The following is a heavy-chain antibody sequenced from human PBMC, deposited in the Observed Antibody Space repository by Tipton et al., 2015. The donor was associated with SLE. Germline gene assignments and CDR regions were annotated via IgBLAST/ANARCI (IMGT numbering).Heavy chain of an antibody. Sequence: QLVQPGDEVKKPGASVKVSCKASGYTFTSYGISWVRQAPGQGLEWMGWISGYNGDTNYAQKLQGRVTMTTDTSTTTAYMELRSLTSDDTAVYYCASRGVRGYFDYWGQGTLVTVSS. CDR3: ASRGVRGYFDY. V-gene: IGHV1-18*01. CDR1: GYTFTSYG. CDR2: ISGYNGDT. D-gene: IGHD2-8*01. J-gene: IGHJ4*02.